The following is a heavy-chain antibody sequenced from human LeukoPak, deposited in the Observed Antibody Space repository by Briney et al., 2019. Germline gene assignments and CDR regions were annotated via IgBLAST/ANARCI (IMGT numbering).Heavy chain of an antibody. CDR2: IDYDSSHI. D-gene: IGHD3-9*01. J-gene: IGHJ4*02. V-gene: IGHV3-21*01. Sequence: GGSLRLSCAASGFTFSNSAMNWVRQVPGKGLEWVSSIDYDSSHIYYAALVRGRFTISRDNARNSVYLQMNSLRVEDTAVYYCARDPLRYLRVGHYDYWGQGTLVAVSS. CDR3: ARDPLRYLRVGHYDY. CDR1: GFTFSNSA.